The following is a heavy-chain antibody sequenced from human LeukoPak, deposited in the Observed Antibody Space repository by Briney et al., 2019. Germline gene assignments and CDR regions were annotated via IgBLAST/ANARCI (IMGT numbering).Heavy chain of an antibody. Sequence: ASVKVSCKASGYTFSIYRISWVRQAPGQGLEWLGWLSDYNGNTNYAQKFQGRVTMTTDTSTSTAYMELRSLRSDDTAVYYCARPLDSSGYGEDYWGQGTLVTVSS. J-gene: IGHJ4*02. CDR1: GYTFSIYR. V-gene: IGHV1-18*01. D-gene: IGHD3-22*01. CDR3: ARPLDSSGYGEDY. CDR2: LSDYNGNT.